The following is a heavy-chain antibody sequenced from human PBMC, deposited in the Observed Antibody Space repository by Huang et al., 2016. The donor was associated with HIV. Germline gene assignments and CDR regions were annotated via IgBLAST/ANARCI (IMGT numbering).Heavy chain of an antibody. CDR1: GGSITDSNYY. J-gene: IGHJ4*02. V-gene: IGHV4-39*01. CDR3: ARHFGSWSGYFDS. Sequence: QLQLQESGPGLVRPSETLSLICTVSGGSITDSNYYWGWIHQPPGKGLEWIGSIYYSGDTDYNPSLKSRVTMSVDTSKNRFSLDIRSVAVADTAIYYCARHFGSWSGYFDSWGQGTLVPVSS. D-gene: IGHD3-10*01. CDR2: IYYSGDT.